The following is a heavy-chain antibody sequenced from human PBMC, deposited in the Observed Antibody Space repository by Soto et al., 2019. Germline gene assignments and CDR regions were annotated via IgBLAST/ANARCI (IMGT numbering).Heavy chain of an antibody. V-gene: IGHV4-59*11. CDR3: ARDAGHDSSDHYPAPFDY. CDR2: IYYRGST. D-gene: IGHD3-22*01. J-gene: IGHJ4*02. CDR1: GGSLTSHY. Sequence: SETLSLTCTVSGGSLTSHYWSWIRQSPGKGLEWIGYIYYRGSTDYNPSLKGRVTMSVDTSKEQLFLKLSSVTAADTAVYYCARDAGHDSSDHYPAPFDYWGQGIPVTVS.